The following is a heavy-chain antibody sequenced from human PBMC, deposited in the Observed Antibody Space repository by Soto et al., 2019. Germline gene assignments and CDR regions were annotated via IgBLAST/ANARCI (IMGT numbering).Heavy chain of an antibody. Sequence: QLQLRESGPGLVKPSETLSLTCTVSGGSISGGVGGLYYWSWIRQPPGKGLAWIGYIYDSGSTYYSPCLKSRVTISVDTSKIQVALRLSSVTAADTAVYYCAREVIPLTTDWYFDLWGRGTLVTVSS. CDR3: AREVIPLTTDWYFDL. J-gene: IGHJ2*01. CDR2: IYDSGST. V-gene: IGHV4-30-4*01. D-gene: IGHD4-17*01. CDR1: GGSISGGVGGLYY.